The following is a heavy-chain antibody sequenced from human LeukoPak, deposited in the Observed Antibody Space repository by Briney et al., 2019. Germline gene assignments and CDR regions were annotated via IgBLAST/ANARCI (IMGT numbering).Heavy chain of an antibody. J-gene: IGHJ4*02. CDR1: GFTFSSYA. CDR3: AKDSRRVVPAYYFDY. D-gene: IGHD2-2*01. CDR2: ISGSGGST. V-gene: IGHV3-23*01. Sequence: GGSLRLSCAASGFTFSSYAMSWVRQAPGKGLEWVSAISGSGGSTYYADSVKGRVTISRDNSKNTLYLQMNSLRAEDTAVYYCAKDSRRVVPAYYFDYWGQGTLVTVSS.